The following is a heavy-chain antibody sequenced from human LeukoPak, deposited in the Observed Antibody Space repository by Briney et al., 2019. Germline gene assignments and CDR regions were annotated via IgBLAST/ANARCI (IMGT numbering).Heavy chain of an antibody. Sequence: SETLSLTCAVYGGSFSGYYWSWIRQPPGKGLEWIGEINHSGSTNYNLSLKSRVTISVDTSKNRFSLKLSSVTAADTAVYYCARDGVPRGMDVWGKGTTVTVSS. V-gene: IGHV4-34*01. CDR2: INHSGST. CDR1: GGSFSGYY. CDR3: ARDGVPRGMDV. D-gene: IGHD5-24*01. J-gene: IGHJ6*04.